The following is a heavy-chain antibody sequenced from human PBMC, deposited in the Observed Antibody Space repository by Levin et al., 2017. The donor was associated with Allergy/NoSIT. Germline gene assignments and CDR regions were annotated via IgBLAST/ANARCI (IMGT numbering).Heavy chain of an antibody. J-gene: IGHJ4*02. D-gene: IGHD3-16*02. CDR2: IRNKAHGGTT. Sequence: GGSLRLSCTGSGFTFGDYAMSWVRQAPGKGLEWVGFIRNKAHGGTTEYAASVKGRLTISRDDSKSIAYWQMNSLKTEDTAVYFCARGGPPNYDYNWGSYRDGYFDYWGQGTLVTVSS. CDR3: ARGGPPNYDYNWGSYRDGYFDY. V-gene: IGHV3-49*04. CDR1: GFTFGDYA.